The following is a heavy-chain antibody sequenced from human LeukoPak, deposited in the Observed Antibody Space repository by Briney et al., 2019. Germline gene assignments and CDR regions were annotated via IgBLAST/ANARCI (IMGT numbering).Heavy chain of an antibody. V-gene: IGHV3-7*01. Sequence: PGGSLRLSCAASTFSLSIYWMTWVRQAPGKGLEWVANIKEDGSEESYVDSEKGRFTISRDNAKNSLYLQMNSLRAEDTAVYYCARQTTVTPDAWDGFDYWGQGTLVTVSS. D-gene: IGHD4-17*01. CDR2: IKEDGSEE. CDR3: ARQTTVTPDAWDGFDY. J-gene: IGHJ4*02. CDR1: TFSLSIYW.